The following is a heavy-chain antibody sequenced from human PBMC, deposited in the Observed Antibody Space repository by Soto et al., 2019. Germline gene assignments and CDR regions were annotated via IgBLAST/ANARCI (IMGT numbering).Heavy chain of an antibody. J-gene: IGHJ4*02. D-gene: IGHD2-15*01. CDR1: GFTFSSYW. Sequence: GGSLRLSCAASGFTFSSYWMSWVRQAPGKGLEWVANIKQDGSEKYYVDSVKGRFTISRDNAKNSLYLQMNSLRAEDTAVYYCARVVGLSQVEPYYFWGQGTLVTVSS. CDR2: IKQDGSEK. V-gene: IGHV3-7*01. CDR3: ARVVGLSQVEPYYF.